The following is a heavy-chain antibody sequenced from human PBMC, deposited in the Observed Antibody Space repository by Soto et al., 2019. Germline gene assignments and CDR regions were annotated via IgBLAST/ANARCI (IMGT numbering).Heavy chain of an antibody. J-gene: IGHJ4*02. CDR1: GGTFNRDT. V-gene: IGHV1-69*02. CDR3: ARGPVRGMGGAS. D-gene: IGHD3-16*01. Sequence: QVQLVQSGAEVKEPGSSVKVSCKASGGTFNRDTINWVRQAPGQGLEWMGRINSILGISNYAQKFQGRIAITADKSTNSGYMELSSLRSEDTSVYYCARGPVRGMGGASWGQGTLVTVSS. CDR2: INSILGIS.